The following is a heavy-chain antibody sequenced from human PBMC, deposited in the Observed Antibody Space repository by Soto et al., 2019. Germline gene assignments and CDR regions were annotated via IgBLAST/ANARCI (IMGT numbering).Heavy chain of an antibody. CDR2: FDPEDGET. CDR3: ATMYNWNDAPTGAFDI. D-gene: IGHD1-1*01. CDR1: GYTLTELS. V-gene: IGHV1-24*01. J-gene: IGHJ3*02. Sequence: GASVKVSCKVSGYTLTELSMHWVRQAPGKGLEWMGGFDPEDGETIYAQKFQGRVTMTEDTSTDTAYMELSSLRSEDTAVYYCATMYNWNDAPTGAFDIWGQGTMVTVSS.